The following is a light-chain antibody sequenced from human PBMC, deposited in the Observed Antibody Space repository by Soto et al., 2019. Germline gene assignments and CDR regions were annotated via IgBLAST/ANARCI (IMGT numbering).Light chain of an antibody. CDR2: DVS. CDR1: SSDVGFYNY. CDR3: GSYTSSSTVV. Sequence: QSALTQPASVSGSPGQSITISCTGTSSDVGFYNYVSWYQQHPGKAPKLIIYDVSNRPSGVSNRFSGSKSGNTASLTISGLQAEDAADYYCGSYTSSSTVVFGGGTKLTVL. V-gene: IGLV2-14*01. J-gene: IGLJ2*01.